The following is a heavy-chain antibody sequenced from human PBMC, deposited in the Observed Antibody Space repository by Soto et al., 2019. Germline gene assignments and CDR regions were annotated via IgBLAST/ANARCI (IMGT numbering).Heavy chain of an antibody. CDR1: GFIFTNFW. CDR3: AKDSWYFDL. V-gene: IGHV3-74*01. J-gene: IGHJ4*02. D-gene: IGHD6-13*01. Sequence: XESLRLSCEASGFIFTNFWMHWVRQVPGKGLVWVSRIDTSGGSTSYADSVKGRFTISRDNAKNTVSLQMNSLRAGDTGVYYCAKDSWYFDLWSQGSLVTVSS. CDR2: IDTSGGST.